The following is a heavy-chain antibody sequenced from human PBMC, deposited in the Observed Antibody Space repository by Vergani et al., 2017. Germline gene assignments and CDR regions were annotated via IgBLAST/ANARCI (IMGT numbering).Heavy chain of an antibody. CDR2: ISSSSSYI. D-gene: IGHD6-19*01. CDR3: ARAWGNIAVAAY. J-gene: IGHJ4*02. CDR1: GFTFSSYS. V-gene: IGHV3-21*04. Sequence: EVQLVESGGGLVKPGGSLRLSCAASGFTFSSYSMNWVRQAPGKGLEWVSSISSSSSYIYYADSVKGRFTISRDNAKNSLYLQMNSLRAEDTAVYYCARAWGNIAVAAYWGQGTLVTVSS.